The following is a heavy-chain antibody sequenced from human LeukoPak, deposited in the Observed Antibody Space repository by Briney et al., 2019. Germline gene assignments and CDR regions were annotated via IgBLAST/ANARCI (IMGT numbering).Heavy chain of an antibody. CDR1: GFTFSSYG. CDR3: AKDRGPYYYDSSGYYDY. J-gene: IGHJ4*02. Sequence: GGSLRLSCAASGFTFSSYGMHWVRQAPVKVLEWVAVISYDGSNKYYADSVKGRFTISRDNSKNTLYLQMNSLRAEDTAVYYCAKDRGPYYYDSSGYYDYWGQGTLVTVSS. D-gene: IGHD3-22*01. V-gene: IGHV3-30*18. CDR2: ISYDGSNK.